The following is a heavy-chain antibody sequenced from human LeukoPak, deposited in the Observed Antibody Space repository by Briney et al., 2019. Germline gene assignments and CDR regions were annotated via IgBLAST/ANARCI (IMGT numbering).Heavy chain of an antibody. J-gene: IGHJ4*02. V-gene: IGHV1-46*01. Sequence: ASVKVSCKASGYTFTGYYIHWVRQAPGQGLEWMGMIYPRDGSTSYAQKFQGRVTVTRDTSTSTVHMELSGLRSEDTAVYYCARDQEGFDCWGQGTLVTVSS. CDR1: GYTFTGYY. CDR2: IYPRDGST. CDR3: ARDQEGFDC.